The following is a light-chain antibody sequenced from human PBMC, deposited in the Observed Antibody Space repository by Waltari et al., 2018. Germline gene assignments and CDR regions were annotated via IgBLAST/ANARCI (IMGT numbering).Light chain of an antibody. CDR2: DAS. J-gene: IGKJ2*03. CDR1: QSVSSR. Sequence: IVMTQSPATLSLSPGERATLSCRASQSVSSRLAWYQQKPGQTPRLLIYDASNRATGIPDRFSGSGSGTEFTLTISSLEPEDVALYFCQQESNWSYSFGQGTKIEMK. V-gene: IGKV3D-15*01. CDR3: QQESNWSYS.